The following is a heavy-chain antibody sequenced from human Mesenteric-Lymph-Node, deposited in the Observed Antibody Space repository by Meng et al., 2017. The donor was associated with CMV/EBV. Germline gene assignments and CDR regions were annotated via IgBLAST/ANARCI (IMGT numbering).Heavy chain of an antibody. J-gene: IGHJ6*02. Sequence: ETLSLTCAVYGGSFSGYYWSWIRQAPGKGLEWVGRIKSKTDGGTTDYAAPVKGRFTISRDDSKNTLYLQMNSLKTEDTAVYYCTTDPSYYYYYGMDVWGQGTTVTVSS. V-gene: IGHV3-15*01. CDR1: GGSFSGYY. CDR3: TTDPSYYYYYGMDV. CDR2: IKSKTDGGTT.